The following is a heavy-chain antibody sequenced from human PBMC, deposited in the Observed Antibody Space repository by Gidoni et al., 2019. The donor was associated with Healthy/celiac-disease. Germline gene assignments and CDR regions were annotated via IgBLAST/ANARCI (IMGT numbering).Heavy chain of an antibody. CDR2: ISSSSSYI. CDR1: GFTFRSNS. J-gene: IGHJ4*02. CDR3: AAGEGYCSGGSCYSSGDY. Sequence: EVQLVESGGGLVKPGGSLRLSCAASGFTFRSNSMNWVRQAPGRGLEWVSSISSSSSYIYYADSVKGRFTISRDNAKNSLYLQMNSLRAEDTAVYYCAAGEGYCSGGSCYSSGDYWGQGTLVTVSS. V-gene: IGHV3-21*01. D-gene: IGHD2-15*01.